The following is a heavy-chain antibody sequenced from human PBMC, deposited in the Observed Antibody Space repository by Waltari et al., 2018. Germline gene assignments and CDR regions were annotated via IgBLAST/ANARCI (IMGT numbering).Heavy chain of an antibody. CDR3: ARGEGATNY. CDR1: GGSISSSSYY. D-gene: IGHD1-26*01. Sequence: QLQLQESGPGLVKPSETLSLTCTVSGGSISSSSYYWSWIRQPPGKGPVWIGEINHSGRTNNSPSSQGRVTRSVDTAKSQFSLKRSAVTAADTAVDYCARGEGATNYWGQGTLVTVSS. J-gene: IGHJ4*02. V-gene: IGHV4-39*07. CDR2: INHSGRT.